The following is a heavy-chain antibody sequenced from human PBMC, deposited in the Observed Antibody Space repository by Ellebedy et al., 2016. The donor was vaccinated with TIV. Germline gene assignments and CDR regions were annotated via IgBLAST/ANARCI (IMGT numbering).Heavy chain of an antibody. J-gene: IGHJ6*02. CDR1: GGSISSGGYT. D-gene: IGHD3-3*01. Sequence: MPSETLSLTCAVSGGSISSGGYTWSWFRQPPGKGLEWTGYIFHSGSTYYNPSLKSRVTISVDRSKNQFSLKLSSVTAADTAVYYCARGGAGNDFWRGYYKHPHHYGMDVWGQGTTVTVSS. V-gene: IGHV4-30-2*01. CDR2: IFHSGST. CDR3: ARGGAGNDFWRGYYKHPHHYGMDV.